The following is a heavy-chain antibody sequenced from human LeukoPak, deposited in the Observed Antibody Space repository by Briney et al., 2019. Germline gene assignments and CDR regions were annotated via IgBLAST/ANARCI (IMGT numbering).Heavy chain of an antibody. CDR1: RFTCSRYA. D-gene: IGHD3-22*01. CDR3: ARVDSSGYYLFDY. CDR2: ISYDGSNK. V-gene: IGHV3-30-3*01. Sequence: GGSLRLSGAASRFTCSRYAMHWLRQAPGKGLVWVAVISYDGSNKYYADSVKGRFTISRDNSKNTLYLQMNSLRAEDTAVYYCARVDSSGYYLFDYWGQGTLVTVSS. J-gene: IGHJ4*02.